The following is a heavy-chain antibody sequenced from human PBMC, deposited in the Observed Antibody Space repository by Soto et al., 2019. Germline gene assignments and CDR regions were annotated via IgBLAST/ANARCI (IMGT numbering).Heavy chain of an antibody. Sequence: GGSLRLSCAGSGFIVSSYYMSWVRQAPGKGLEWISVIYSGGSTYYAESVKGRFTISRDNSENTLYRQLNSLRAEDTAVYYCAKSGGNGWFTDAFDVWGQETMGTFSS. D-gene: IGHD6-19*01. V-gene: IGHV3-53*01. J-gene: IGHJ3*01. CDR2: IYSGGST. CDR1: GFIVSSYY. CDR3: AKSGGNGWFTDAFDV.